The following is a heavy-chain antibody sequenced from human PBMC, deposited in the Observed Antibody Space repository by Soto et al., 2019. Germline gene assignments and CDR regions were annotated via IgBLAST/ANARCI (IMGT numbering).Heavy chain of an antibody. CDR2: IIPVFDKA. J-gene: IGHJ3*01. D-gene: IGHD3-16*01. V-gene: IGHV1-69*01. CDR1: GGSFGSSA. Sequence: QVQLVQSGADVKKPGSSVKVSCKTSGGSFGSSAISWVRQAPAQGLEWMGEIIPVFDKANYAQNFQGRLTITADELTGTVFMEFSSLRSEDTAVYFCARLRRDWGDAFDLWGLGTLVTVSS. CDR3: ARLRRDWGDAFDL.